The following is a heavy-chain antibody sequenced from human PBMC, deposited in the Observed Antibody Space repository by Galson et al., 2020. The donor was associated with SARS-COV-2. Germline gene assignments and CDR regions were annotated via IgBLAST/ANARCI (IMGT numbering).Heavy chain of an antibody. Sequence: SGPTLVNPTQTLTLTCTFSGFSLSPRGLCVSWIRQPPGKALEWLALLAWDDDTYYRTSLKTRLTIPQDTSKNQVVLTMTNMDPVNTATYYCARIQSGSSGWLSGTDYCYGMDVWGQGTTVTVSS. CDR1: GFSLSPRGLC. J-gene: IGHJ6*02. D-gene: IGHD6-19*01. V-gene: IGHV2-70*01. CDR2: LAWDDDT. CDR3: ARIQSGSSGWLSGTDYCYGMDV.